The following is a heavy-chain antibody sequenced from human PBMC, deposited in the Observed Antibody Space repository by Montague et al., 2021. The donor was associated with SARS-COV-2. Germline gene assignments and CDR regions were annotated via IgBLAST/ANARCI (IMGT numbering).Heavy chain of an antibody. V-gene: IGHV4-34*01. Sequence: SETLSLTCAVYGWSFSGYYWCWMLQPPGKGLEWIGEINHSGSTNYNPSLKSRVTISVDTSKNQFSLKLSTVTAADTAVYYCASVPTVTTYYYYYGMDVWGQGTTVTVSS. CDR2: INHSGST. J-gene: IGHJ6*02. D-gene: IGHD4-17*01. CDR3: ASVPTVTTYYYYYGMDV. CDR1: GWSFSGYY.